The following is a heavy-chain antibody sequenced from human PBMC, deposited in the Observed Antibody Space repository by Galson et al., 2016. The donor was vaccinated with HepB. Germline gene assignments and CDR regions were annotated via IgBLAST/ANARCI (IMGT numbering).Heavy chain of an antibody. J-gene: IGHJ4*02. CDR3: ALSCYDSSGFFYFDD. V-gene: IGHV4-39*01. Sequence: SETLSLTCSVSGGSISSSSYYWGWIRQPPGKGLEWIGSIYYNGRTYYSPSLKSPVTISADTSKNQFSLKLSSVTATDAAVYYCALSCYDSSGFFYFDDWGQGTLVTVSS. D-gene: IGHD3-22*01. CDR2: IYYNGRT. CDR1: GGSISSSSYY.